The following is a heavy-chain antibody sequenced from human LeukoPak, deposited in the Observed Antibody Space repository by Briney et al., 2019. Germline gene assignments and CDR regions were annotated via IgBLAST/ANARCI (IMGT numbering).Heavy chain of an antibody. CDR1: GGTFSSYA. D-gene: IGHD3-22*01. V-gene: IGHV1-69*06. J-gene: IGHJ4*02. CDR3: ARGVSPYYYDSSGYYFSY. CDR2: IIPIFGTA. Sequence: ASVKVSCKASGGTFSSYAISWVRQAPGQGLEWMGGIIPIFGTANYAQKFQGRVTITPDKSTSTAYMELSSLRSEDTAVYYCARGVSPYYYDSSGYYFSYWGQGNLVTVSS.